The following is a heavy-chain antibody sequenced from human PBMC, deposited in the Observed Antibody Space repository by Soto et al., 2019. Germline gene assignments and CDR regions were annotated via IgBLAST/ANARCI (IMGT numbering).Heavy chain of an antibody. V-gene: IGHV3-74*01. Sequence: EVQLVESGGGLVQPGGSLRLSCAASGFTFSNYWMHWVRLPPGKGLLWVSRINIGGSAANYAGSVEGRFTVSRDDAKNTLYLQMNSLRDDDTAVDYCVRGTTDWYGIDYWGQGAPVTVSS. CDR1: GFTFSNYW. CDR3: VRGTTDWYGIDY. J-gene: IGHJ4*02. D-gene: IGHD3-9*01. CDR2: INIGGSAA.